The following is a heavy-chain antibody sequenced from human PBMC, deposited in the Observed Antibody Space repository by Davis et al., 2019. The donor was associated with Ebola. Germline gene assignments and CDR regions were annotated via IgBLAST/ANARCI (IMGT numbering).Heavy chain of an antibody. J-gene: IGHJ4*02. CDR2: IGGNGGGT. CDR3: ARGFYDSSGYYYGDFDY. V-gene: IGHV3-23*01. Sequence: GESLKISCVASGFAFSSSVMTWVRQAPGKGLEWVSVIGGNGGGTYYAASVKGRFTISRDNSKNTLYLQMNSLRAEDTAVYYCARGFYDSSGYYYGDFDYWGQGTLVTVSS. CDR1: GFAFSSSV. D-gene: IGHD3-22*01.